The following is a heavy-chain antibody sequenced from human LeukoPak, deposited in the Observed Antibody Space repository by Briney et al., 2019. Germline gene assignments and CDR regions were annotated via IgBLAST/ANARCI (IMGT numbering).Heavy chain of an antibody. CDR2: ISSSSSYI. D-gene: IGHD3-3*01. CDR3: ARDATLDFWSGYFDY. Sequence: PGGSLRLSCAASGFTFSSYSMNWVRQAPGKGLEWVPSISSSSSYIYYADSVKGRFTISRDNAKNSLYLQMNSLRAEDTAVYYCARDATLDFWSGYFDYWGQGTLVTVSS. V-gene: IGHV3-21*01. J-gene: IGHJ4*02. CDR1: GFTFSSYS.